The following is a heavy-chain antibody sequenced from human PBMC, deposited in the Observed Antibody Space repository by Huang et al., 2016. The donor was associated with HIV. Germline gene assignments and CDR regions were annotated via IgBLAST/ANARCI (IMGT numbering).Heavy chain of an antibody. CDR3: VVDDTSGYFSSDY. J-gene: IGHJ4*02. CDR2: ISAHKGDT. Sequence: QVHLVQSGPEVKKPGASVKVSCTASGYTFTSFGISWVRQAPGQGLEWMGSISAHKGDTNYAQKCRVRVTMTTDTSTRTAHMGLRSLRSDDSAVYYCVVDDTSGYFSSDYWGQGTLVTVSS. D-gene: IGHD3-22*01. V-gene: IGHV1-18*04. CDR1: GYTFTSFG.